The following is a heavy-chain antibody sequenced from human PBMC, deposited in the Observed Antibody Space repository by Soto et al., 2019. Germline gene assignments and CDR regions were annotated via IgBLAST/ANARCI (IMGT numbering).Heavy chain of an antibody. CDR2: ISYDGSNK. Sequence: GGSLRLSCAASGFTFSSYGMHWVRQAPGKGLEWVAVISYDGSNKYYADSVKGRFTISRDNSKNTLYLQMNSLRAEDTAVYYCAKDIFLEWLFSFDYWGQGTLVTVSS. V-gene: IGHV3-30*18. J-gene: IGHJ4*02. D-gene: IGHD3-3*01. CDR1: GFTFSSYG. CDR3: AKDIFLEWLFSFDY.